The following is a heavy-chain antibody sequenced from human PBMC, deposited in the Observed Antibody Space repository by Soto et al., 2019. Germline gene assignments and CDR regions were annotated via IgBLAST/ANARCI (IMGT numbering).Heavy chain of an antibody. D-gene: IGHD1-26*01. J-gene: IGHJ4*02. CDR2: IYYSGST. Sequence: QVQLRESGPGLVKPSQTLSLTCTVSGGSISSGDYYWNWIRQPPGKGLEWIGYIYYSGSTYYNPSLKNRLTISLDTSKNQFSLKLNSVTAADTAVYYCARVGAIVGANSGDYWGQGTLVTVSS. CDR3: ARVGAIVGANSGDY. V-gene: IGHV4-30-4*01. CDR1: GGSISSGDYY.